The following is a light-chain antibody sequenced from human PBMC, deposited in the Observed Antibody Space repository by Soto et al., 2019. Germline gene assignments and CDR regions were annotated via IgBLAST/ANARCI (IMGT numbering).Light chain of an antibody. CDR1: SSDVGSFNP. CDR3: CSYAGSSILLVV. J-gene: IGLJ2*01. Sequence: QSALTQPASVSGSPGQSITISCTGTSSDVGSFNPVSWYQQHPGKAPKLMIYEGSGRPSGVSNRFSGSQSGNTASLTISGLQAEDEADYYCCSYAGSSILLVVFGGGTKLTVL. V-gene: IGLV2-23*01. CDR2: EGS.